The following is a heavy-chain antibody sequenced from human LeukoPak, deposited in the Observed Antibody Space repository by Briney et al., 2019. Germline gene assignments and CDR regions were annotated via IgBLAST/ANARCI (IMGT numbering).Heavy chain of an antibody. D-gene: IGHD6-19*01. CDR3: VTKAGHAYGMDV. V-gene: IGHV3-21*01. Sequence: GGSLRLSCAASGFTFSSYSMNWVRQAPGKGLEWVSSINSSSSYIYYADSVKGRFTISRDNAKNAVYLQMNSLTVEDTAVYYCVTKAGHAYGMDVWGQGTTVTVSS. CDR1: GFTFSSYS. J-gene: IGHJ6*02. CDR2: INSSSSYI.